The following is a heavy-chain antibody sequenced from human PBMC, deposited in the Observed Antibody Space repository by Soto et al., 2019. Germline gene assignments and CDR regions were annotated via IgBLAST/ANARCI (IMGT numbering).Heavy chain of an antibody. Sequence: QVQLQQWGAGLLKPSETLSLTCAVYGGSFSGYYWSWIRQPPGKGLEWIGEINHSGSTNYNPSLKSRVTISVDTSKNQFSLKLSSVTAAGTAVYYCAGPRYSYGSGGGFDYWGQGTLVTVSS. CDR3: AGPRYSYGSGGGFDY. V-gene: IGHV4-34*01. D-gene: IGHD5-18*01. CDR2: INHSGST. J-gene: IGHJ4*02. CDR1: GGSFSGYY.